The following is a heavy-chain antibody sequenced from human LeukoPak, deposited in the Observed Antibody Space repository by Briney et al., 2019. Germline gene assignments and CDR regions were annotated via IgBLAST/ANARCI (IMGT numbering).Heavy chain of an antibody. CDR3: ASSGTYRFDY. Sequence: PGGSLRLSCAASGFTFSSYAMSWVRQAPRKGLEWVAYISGTGRTTNYADSVKGRFTISRDNAKNSLYLQMNSLRDEDTAVYYCASSGTYRFDYWGQGTLVTVSS. J-gene: IGHJ4*02. CDR1: GFTFSSYA. D-gene: IGHD1-26*01. CDR2: ISGTGRTT. V-gene: IGHV3-48*02.